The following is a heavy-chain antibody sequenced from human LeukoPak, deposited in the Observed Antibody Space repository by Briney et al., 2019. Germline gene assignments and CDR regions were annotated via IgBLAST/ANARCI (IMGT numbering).Heavy chain of an antibody. CDR2: IYYSGST. Sequence: PETLSLTCTVSGGSISSSSYYWGWIRQPPGKGLEWIGSIYYSGSTYYNPSLKSRVTISVDTSKNQFSLKLSSVTAADTAVYYCARGFYYDFWSGSNWFDPWGQGTLATVSS. J-gene: IGHJ5*02. D-gene: IGHD3-3*01. V-gene: IGHV4-39*07. CDR3: ARGFYYDFWSGSNWFDP. CDR1: GGSISSSSYY.